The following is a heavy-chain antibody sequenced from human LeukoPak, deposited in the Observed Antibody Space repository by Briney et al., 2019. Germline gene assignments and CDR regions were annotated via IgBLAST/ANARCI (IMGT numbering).Heavy chain of an antibody. CDR1: GYTFINSG. CDR2: IKGYNGDT. D-gene: IGHD2-21*01. V-gene: IGHV1-18*01. J-gene: IGHJ4*02. CDR3: ARSGHCSGSACYSEGIDF. Sequence: GASVKVSCKTSGYTFINSGITWVSQAPGQGLEWMGWIKGYNGDTAYAQMFQGRFTMTIDASTSTSSMELSGLRSDDTAVYYCARSGHCSGSACYSEGIDFWGQGTLVTVSS.